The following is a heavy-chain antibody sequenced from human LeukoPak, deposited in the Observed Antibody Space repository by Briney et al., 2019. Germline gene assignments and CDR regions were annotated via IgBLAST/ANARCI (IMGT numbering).Heavy chain of an antibody. V-gene: IGHV3-23*01. CDR2: ISGSGGST. Sequence: GGSLRLSCAASGFTFSSYAMSWVRQAPGXXXXXVSAISGSGGSTYYADSVKGRFTISRDNSKNTLYLQMNSLRAEDTAVYYCAKSIEIVVVPADIDYWGQGTLVTVSS. CDR1: GFTFSSYA. CDR3: AKSIEIVVVPADIDY. J-gene: IGHJ4*02. D-gene: IGHD2-2*01.